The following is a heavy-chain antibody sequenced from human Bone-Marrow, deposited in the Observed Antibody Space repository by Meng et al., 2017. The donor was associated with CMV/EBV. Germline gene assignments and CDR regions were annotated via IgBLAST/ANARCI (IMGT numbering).Heavy chain of an antibody. V-gene: IGHV3-21*04. CDR3: AKGSARGRPYYFDH. CDR2: ISSSSSYI. CDR1: GFTFSSYS. Sequence: GGSLRLSCAASGFTFSSYSMNWVRQAPGKGLEWVSSISSSSSYIYYADSVKGRFTISRDSAKNSLYLQMNSLRADDTAVYYCAKGSARGRPYYFDHWGQGTLVTVSS. J-gene: IGHJ4*02.